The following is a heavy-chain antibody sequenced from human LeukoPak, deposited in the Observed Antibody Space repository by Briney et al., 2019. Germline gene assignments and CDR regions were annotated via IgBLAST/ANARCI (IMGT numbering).Heavy chain of an antibody. CDR2: INDSGDKT. Sequence: GSLRLSCAASGLTFRNYAMSWVRQAPGKGLEWVSAINDSGDKTSYSDSVKGRVTISRDISTNTLSLQMNSLRAEDTAVYYCAKDRGISAAGTLFDYWGQGTLVTVSS. CDR1: GLTFRNYA. D-gene: IGHD6-13*01. V-gene: IGHV3-23*01. J-gene: IGHJ4*02. CDR3: AKDRGISAAGTLFDY.